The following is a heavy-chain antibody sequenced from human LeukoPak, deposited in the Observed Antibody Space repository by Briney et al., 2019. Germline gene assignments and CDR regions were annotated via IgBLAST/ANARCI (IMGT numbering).Heavy chain of an antibody. Sequence: PGGSLRLSCSASGFTFSSYAMHWVRQAPGKGLEYVSAITYNGVSTYYADSVKGRFTISRDNSKNTLYLQMSSLRAEDTAVYYCARECGGDCYNWFDPWGQGTLVTVSS. D-gene: IGHD2-21*02. V-gene: IGHV3-64D*06. CDR1: GFTFSSYA. CDR2: ITYNGVST. J-gene: IGHJ5*02. CDR3: ARECGGDCYNWFDP.